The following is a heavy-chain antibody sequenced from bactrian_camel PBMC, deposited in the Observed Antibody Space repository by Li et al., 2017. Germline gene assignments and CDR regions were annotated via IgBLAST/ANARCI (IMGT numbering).Heavy chain of an antibody. D-gene: IGHD6*01. CDR1: GYISDPSC. CDR3: AVVPHGGTCFIPMLTRSYIW. Sequence: DVQLVESGGGPVQVGGSLTLSCSGSGYISDPSCVGWFRQLPGKEREGIGYITTEGNDAFYVDPVEGRFTISQDKSKNTVYLRMDGLKLEDTATYYCAVVPHGGTCFIPMLTRSYIWWGQGTQVTVS. V-gene: IGHV3S36*01. J-gene: IGHJ4*01. CDR2: ITTEGNDA.